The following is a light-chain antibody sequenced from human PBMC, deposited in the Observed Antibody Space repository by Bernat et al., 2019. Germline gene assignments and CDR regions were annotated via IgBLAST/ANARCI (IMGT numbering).Light chain of an antibody. CDR2: SNN. CDR3: AAWDDCLNGRV. Sequence: QSVLTQPPSASGTPGQRVTISCSGSSSNIGSNTVNWYQQLPGTAPKLLIYSNNQRPSGVPDRFSGSKSGTSASLDISGLQSEDKADYYCAAWDDCLNGRVFGGGTKLTVL. V-gene: IGLV1-44*01. J-gene: IGLJ3*02. CDR1: SSNIGSNT.